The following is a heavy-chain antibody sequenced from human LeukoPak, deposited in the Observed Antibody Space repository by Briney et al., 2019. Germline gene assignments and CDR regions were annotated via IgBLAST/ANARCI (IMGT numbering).Heavy chain of an antibody. V-gene: IGHV6-1*01. CDR3: ARDGPWLHAWRPWDAFDI. J-gene: IGHJ3*02. CDR2: TYYRSKWYN. Sequence: SQTLSLTCAISGDSVSSNSAAWNWIRQSPSRGLEWLGRTYYRSKWYNDYAVSVKSRITINPDTSKNQFSLQLNSVTPEDTAVYYCARDGPWLHAWRPWDAFDIWGQGTMVTVSS. CDR1: GDSVSSNSAA. D-gene: IGHD5-24*01.